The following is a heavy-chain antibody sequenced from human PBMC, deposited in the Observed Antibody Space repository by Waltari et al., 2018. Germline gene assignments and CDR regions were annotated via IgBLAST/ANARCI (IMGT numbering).Heavy chain of an antibody. D-gene: IGHD6-6*01. CDR3: AAWGAYSSAF. CDR1: GFTFSTYA. Sequence: EVQLVESGGGLVQPGGSLRLSCAASGFTFSTYAMSWVRQAPGKGLEWVSGISGTGDSPYYADSVKGRFTISRDTSKNTLYLQMNNLRAEDTAVYYCAAWGAYSSAFWGQGTLVTVSS. J-gene: IGHJ4*02. CDR2: ISGTGDSP. V-gene: IGHV3-23*04.